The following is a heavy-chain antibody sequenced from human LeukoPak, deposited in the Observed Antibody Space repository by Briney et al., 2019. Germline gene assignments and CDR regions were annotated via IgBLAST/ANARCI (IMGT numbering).Heavy chain of an antibody. CDR2: INWNGGGT. Sequence: PGGSLRLSCAASGFTFDDYGMNWVRQAPGKGLEWVSGINWNGGGTSYADSVKGRFTISRDNAKNSLSLQMHSLRAEDTALYYCARDIGGSYYGLGFDYWGQGTLVTVSS. D-gene: IGHD1-26*01. J-gene: IGHJ4*02. V-gene: IGHV3-20*04. CDR3: ARDIGGSYYGLGFDY. CDR1: GFTFDDYG.